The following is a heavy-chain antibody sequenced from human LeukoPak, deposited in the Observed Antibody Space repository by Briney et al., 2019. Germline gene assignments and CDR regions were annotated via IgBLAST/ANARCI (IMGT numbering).Heavy chain of an antibody. CDR3: ARGYYDILTGYPWANSEIDY. D-gene: IGHD3-9*01. CDR1: GYTFTGYY. J-gene: IGHJ4*02. V-gene: IGHV1-2*02. Sequence: GASVKVSCKASGYTFTGYYMHWVRQAPGQGLEWMGWINPNSGGTNYAQKFQGRVTMTRDTSISTAYMELSSLRSEDTAVYYCARGYYDILTGYPWANSEIDYWGQGTLVTVSS. CDR2: INPNSGGT.